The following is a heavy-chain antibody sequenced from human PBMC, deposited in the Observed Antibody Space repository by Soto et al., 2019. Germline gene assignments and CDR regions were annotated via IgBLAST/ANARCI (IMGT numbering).Heavy chain of an antibody. V-gene: IGHV1-69*13. CDR3: AKFSFTYDYESGYYGMDV. CDR1: GGTFSSYA. CDR2: IIPIFGTA. D-gene: IGHD4-17*01. J-gene: IGHJ6*02. Sequence: GTSVKLSCKASGGTFSSYATSWVRQAPGQGLEWMGGIIPIFGTANYAQKFQGRVTITADESTSTAYMELSSLRSEDTAVYYCAKFSFTYDYESGYYGMDVWGQGTTVTVS.